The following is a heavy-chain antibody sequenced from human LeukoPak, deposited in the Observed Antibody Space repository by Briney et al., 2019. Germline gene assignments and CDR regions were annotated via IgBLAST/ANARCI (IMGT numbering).Heavy chain of an antibody. Sequence: SETLSLTCTVSGGSISSYYWSWIRQPAGKGLEWIGRIYTSGSTNYNPSLKSRVTMSVDTSKNQFSLKLSSVTAADTAVYYCARDGYCSGGSCYSWDSSLPERYYYGMDVWGQGTTVTVSS. V-gene: IGHV4-4*07. CDR2: IYTSGST. CDR1: GGSISSYY. J-gene: IGHJ6*02. D-gene: IGHD2-15*01. CDR3: ARDGYCSGGSCYSWDSSLPERYYYGMDV.